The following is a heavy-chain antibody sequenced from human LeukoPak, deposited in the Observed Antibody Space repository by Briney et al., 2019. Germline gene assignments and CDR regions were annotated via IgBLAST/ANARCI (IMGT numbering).Heavy chain of an antibody. V-gene: IGHV4-39*07. CDR2: IYYSGIT. Sequence: PSETLSLTCTVSGDSITTTDHYWGWIRQSPDKGLEWIGNIYYSGITDNNPSLKSRVTMSVDTSKNQFSLKLSSVTAADTAVYYCARDGIAAAGNYFDYWDQGTLVTVSS. D-gene: IGHD6-13*01. CDR1: GDSITTTDHY. J-gene: IGHJ4*02. CDR3: ARDGIAAAGNYFDY.